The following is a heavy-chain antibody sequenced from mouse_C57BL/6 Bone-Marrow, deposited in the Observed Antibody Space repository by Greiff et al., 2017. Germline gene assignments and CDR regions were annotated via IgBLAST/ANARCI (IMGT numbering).Heavy chain of an antibody. Sequence: VQLQQSGPELVKPGASVKIPCKASGYTFTDYNMDWVKQSHGKSLEWIGDINPNNGGTIYNQKFKGKATLTVDKSSSTAYMELRSLTSEDTAVYYCARGARRGYFDYWGQGTTRTVSS. CDR2: INPNNGGT. D-gene: IGHD3-1*01. J-gene: IGHJ2*01. V-gene: IGHV1-18*01. CDR3: ARGARRGYFDY. CDR1: GYTFTDYN.